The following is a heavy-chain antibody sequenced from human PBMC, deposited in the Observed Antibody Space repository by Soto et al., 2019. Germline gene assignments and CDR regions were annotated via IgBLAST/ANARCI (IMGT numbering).Heavy chain of an antibody. CDR3: AKGAPIDADNWFDP. CDR2: ISWNSGSI. V-gene: IGHV3-9*01. J-gene: IGHJ5*02. D-gene: IGHD2-21*01. CDR1: GFTFDDYA. Sequence: EVQLVESGGGLVQPGRSLRLSCAASGFTFDDYAMHWVRQAPGKGLEGVSGISWNSGSIGYADSVKGRFTISRDNAKNSLYLQMNSLRAEDTALYYCAKGAPIDADNWFDPWGQGTLVTVSS.